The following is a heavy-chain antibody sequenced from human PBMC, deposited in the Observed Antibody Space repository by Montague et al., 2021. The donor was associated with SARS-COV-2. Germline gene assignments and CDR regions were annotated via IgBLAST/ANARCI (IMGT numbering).Heavy chain of an antibody. CDR3: ARGLIRGDHGSDV. CDR1: GGSMNLYY. J-gene: IGHJ6*02. V-gene: IGHV4-4*07. Sequence: SETLSLTSNVSGGSMNLYYWTWVRQPAGKGLEWIGRFYPSGSTNFNPYLQSRVSMSVDMSKNQFSLILTSVTAADTAIYYCARGLIRGDHGSDVWGQGTTVSVSS. D-gene: IGHD3-10*01. CDR2: FYPSGST.